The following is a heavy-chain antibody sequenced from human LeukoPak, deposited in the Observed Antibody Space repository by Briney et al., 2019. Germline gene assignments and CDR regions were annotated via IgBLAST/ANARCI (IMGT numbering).Heavy chain of an antibody. V-gene: IGHV4-59*08. D-gene: IGHD3-10*01. Sequence: SETLSLTCTVSGGSISSYYWSWIRQPPGKGLEWIGYIYYSGSTNYNPSLKSRVTISVDTSKNQFSLKLSSVTAADTAVYYCARSLYYGSGSYYNPSDYWGQGTLVTVSS. CDR3: ARSLYYGSGSYYNPSDY. J-gene: IGHJ4*02. CDR2: IYYSGST. CDR1: GGSISSYY.